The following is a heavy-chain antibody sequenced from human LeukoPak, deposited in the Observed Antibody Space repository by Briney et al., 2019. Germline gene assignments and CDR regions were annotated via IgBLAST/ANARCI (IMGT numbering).Heavy chain of an antibody. CDR1: GYTFTERG. CDR3: ARDQGDISTGYREGVGMDV. D-gene: IGHD3-9*01. V-gene: IGHV1-18*01. Sequence: GASVKVSCKASGYTFTERGISWMRHVPGQGLEWMGWISATSGNTYYAQTFQDRVTMTTDASTSTAYMELRDLTADDTAVYYCARDQGDISTGYREGVGMDVWGQGTTVTVSS. J-gene: IGHJ6*02. CDR2: ISATSGNT.